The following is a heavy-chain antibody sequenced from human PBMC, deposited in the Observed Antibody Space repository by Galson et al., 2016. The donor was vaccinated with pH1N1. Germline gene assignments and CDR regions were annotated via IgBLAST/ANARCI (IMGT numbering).Heavy chain of an antibody. Sequence: QSGAEVKKPGESLKISCQASGYTFTTYWIGWVRQMPGKGLEWMGIIYPGDAETQYGPSFEGQVTFAVDKSKNTAYLHWSSLKASDTAICYCARRSTELGLDYWGQGVLVTVSS. CDR2: IYPGDAET. CDR1: GYTFTTYW. J-gene: IGHJ4*02. D-gene: IGHD2/OR15-2a*01. V-gene: IGHV5-51*03. CDR3: ARRSTELGLDY.